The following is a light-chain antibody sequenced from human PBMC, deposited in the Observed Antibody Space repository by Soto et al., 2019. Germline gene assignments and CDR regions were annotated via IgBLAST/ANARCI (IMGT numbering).Light chain of an antibody. V-gene: IGKV3-20*01. CDR1: QSVSSSY. J-gene: IGKJ5*01. Sequence: IVLTQFPCNLSLSTGERATLSCRASQSVSSSYLAWYQQKPGQAPRLLIYGASSRATGIPDRFSGSGSGTDFTLTISRLEPEDFAVYYCQQYGSSTTFGQGTRLEIK. CDR2: GAS. CDR3: QQYGSSTT.